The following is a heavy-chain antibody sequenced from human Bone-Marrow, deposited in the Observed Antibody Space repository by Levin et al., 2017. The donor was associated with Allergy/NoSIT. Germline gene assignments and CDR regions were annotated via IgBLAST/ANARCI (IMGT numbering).Heavy chain of an antibody. V-gene: IGHV1-69*04. CDR2: VIPGVGIT. D-gene: IGHD2-2*03. CDR1: GDTFSA. CDR3: ATGRSGIHGYYEY. J-gene: IGHJ4*02. Sequence: ASVKVSCTASGDTFSALSWVRQAPGQGLEWVARVIPGVGITNYAQNVQVRVTSTADISSRTGYMELSGLRSEDTAVYYCATGRSGIHGYYEYWGQGTLVTVSS.